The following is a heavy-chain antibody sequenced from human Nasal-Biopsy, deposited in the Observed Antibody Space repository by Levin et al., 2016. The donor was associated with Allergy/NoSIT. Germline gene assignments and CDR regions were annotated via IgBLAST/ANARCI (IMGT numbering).Heavy chain of an antibody. CDR3: AREHYGDYAFDR. J-gene: IGHJ4*02. D-gene: IGHD4-17*01. CDR2: ISSRGTYI. Sequence: GESLKISCAASGFIFGTYTMHWIRQAPGKGLEWVSSISSRGTYIYYADSVEGRFTISRDNAKNSLSLHMNSLRVEDTAVYFCAREHYGDYAFDRWGQGTLVTVFS. V-gene: IGHV3-21*01. CDR1: GFIFGTYT.